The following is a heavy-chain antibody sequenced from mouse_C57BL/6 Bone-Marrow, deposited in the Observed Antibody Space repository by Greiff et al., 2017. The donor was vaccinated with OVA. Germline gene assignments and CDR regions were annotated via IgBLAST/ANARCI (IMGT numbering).Heavy chain of an antibody. D-gene: IGHD1-1*01. Sequence: VQLQQSGAELVRPGSSVKLSCKASGYTFTSYWMDWVKQRPGQGLEWIGNIYPSDSETHYNQKFKDKATLTVDKSSSTAYMQLSSLTSEDSAVYYCSRGYYYGRGRFAYWGQGTLVTVSA. CDR2: IYPSDSET. J-gene: IGHJ3*01. V-gene: IGHV1-61*01. CDR1: GYTFTSYW. CDR3: SRGYYYGRGRFAY.